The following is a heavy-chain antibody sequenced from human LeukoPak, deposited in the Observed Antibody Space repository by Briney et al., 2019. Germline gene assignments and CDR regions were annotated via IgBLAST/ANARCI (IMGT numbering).Heavy chain of an antibody. Sequence: SETLSLTCAVYGGSFSGYYWSWIRQLPGKGLEWIGEINHSGSTNYNPSLKSRVTISVDTSKNQLSLKLSSLTAADTAVYYCARHEYSGSYYGLSWFDPWGQGTLVTVSS. CDR3: ARHEYSGSYYGLSWFDP. D-gene: IGHD1-26*01. J-gene: IGHJ5*02. CDR1: GGSFSGYY. V-gene: IGHV4-34*01. CDR2: INHSGST.